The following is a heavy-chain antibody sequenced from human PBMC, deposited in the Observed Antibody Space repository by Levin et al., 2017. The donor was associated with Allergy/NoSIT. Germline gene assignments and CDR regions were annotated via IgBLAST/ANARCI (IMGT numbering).Heavy chain of an antibody. Sequence: SLKISCAGSGFTFEDYAMHWVRQAPGKGLEWVSGLSWNGGDIGYADSVKGRFTISRDNAKHSLYLQMNSLRPEDTALYYCAGYNTSGYFGWFDPWGQGTLVTVSS. V-gene: IGHV3-9*01. D-gene: IGHD3-22*01. J-gene: IGHJ5*02. CDR1: GFTFEDYA. CDR3: AGYNTSGYFGWFDP. CDR2: LSWNGGDI.